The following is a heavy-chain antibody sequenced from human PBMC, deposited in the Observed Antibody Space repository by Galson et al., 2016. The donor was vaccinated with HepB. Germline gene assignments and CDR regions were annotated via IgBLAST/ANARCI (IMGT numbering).Heavy chain of an antibody. Sequence: SLRLSCAGTGFIFSSYGMSWVRQAPGQGLECVSVLSALHDQIYYADSVKGRFTISRDNSKSRLFLQMPSLSAVYTASYYCVIMVRGISTGPFDYCGQGTLVVVSS. CDR1: GFIFSSYG. D-gene: IGHD3-10*01. CDR3: VIMVRGISTGPFDY. CDR2: LSALHDQI. J-gene: IGHJ4*02. V-gene: IGHV3-23*01.